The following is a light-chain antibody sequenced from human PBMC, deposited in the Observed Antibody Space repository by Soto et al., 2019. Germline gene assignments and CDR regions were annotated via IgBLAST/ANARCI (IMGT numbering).Light chain of an antibody. J-gene: IGKJ1*01. CDR3: QQYNNWPRT. V-gene: IGKV3-15*01. CDR2: GAS. Sequence: ETAMAQSPATLSLSPGERATLSCRASQSVSSNLAWYQQKPGQAPRLLIYGASTRATGIAARFSGSGSGTEFTLTVSSLQSEDFAIYDCQQYNNWPRTFGQGTKVEIK. CDR1: QSVSSN.